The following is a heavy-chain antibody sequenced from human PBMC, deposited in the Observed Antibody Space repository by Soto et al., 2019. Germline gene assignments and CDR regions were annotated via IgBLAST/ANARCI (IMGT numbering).Heavy chain of an antibody. Sequence: SETLSLTCTVSGGSISGGGYYWSWIRQHPGKGLEWIGYIYYSGSTYYNPSLKSRVTISVDTSKNQFSLKLSSVTAADTAVYYCARDKEIAAAAVSYYGMDVWGQGTTVTVSS. CDR2: IYYSGST. V-gene: IGHV4-31*03. D-gene: IGHD6-13*01. J-gene: IGHJ6*02. CDR1: GGSISGGGYY. CDR3: ARDKEIAAAAVSYYGMDV.